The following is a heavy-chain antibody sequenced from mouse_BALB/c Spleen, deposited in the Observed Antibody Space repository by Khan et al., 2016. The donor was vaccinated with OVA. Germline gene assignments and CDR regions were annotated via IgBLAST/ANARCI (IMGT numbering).Heavy chain of an antibody. CDR3: AKNLVYSMDY. CDR2: IWRGGST. CDR1: GLSLTNYG. Sequence: QVQLQQSGPGLVQSSQSLSITCTVSGLSLTNYGVHWIRQSPGKGLEWLGVIWRGGSTDYNASFMSRLSITKDNSKSQVFFKMNSLQADDTAIYYCAKNLVYSMDYWGQGTSVTVSS. J-gene: IGHJ4*01. D-gene: IGHD1-1*02. V-gene: IGHV2-5*01.